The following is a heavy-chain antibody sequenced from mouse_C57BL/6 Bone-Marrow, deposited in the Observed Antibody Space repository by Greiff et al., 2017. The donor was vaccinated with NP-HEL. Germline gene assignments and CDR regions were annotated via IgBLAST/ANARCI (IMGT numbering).Heavy chain of an antibody. D-gene: IGHD2-2*01. Sequence: QVQLKQSGAELVRPGTSVKVSCKASGYAFTNYLIEWVKQRPGQGLEWIGVINPGSGGTNYNEKFKGKATLTADKSSSTAYMQLSSLTSEDSAVYFCARGGVTTRGSFAYWGQGTLVTVSA. CDR2: INPGSGGT. CDR3: ARGGVTTRGSFAY. J-gene: IGHJ3*01. V-gene: IGHV1-54*01. CDR1: GYAFTNYL.